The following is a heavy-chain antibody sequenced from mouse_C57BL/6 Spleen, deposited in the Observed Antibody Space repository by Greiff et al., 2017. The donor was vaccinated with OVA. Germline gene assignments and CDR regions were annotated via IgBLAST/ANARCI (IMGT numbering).Heavy chain of an antibody. J-gene: IGHJ3*01. CDR1: GYTFTSYW. V-gene: IGHV1-69*01. CDR2: IDPSDSYT. CDR3: ARGDPRRFAY. Sequence: QVQLQQPGAELVMPGASVKLSCKASGYTFTSYWMHWVKQRHGQGLEWIGKIDPSDSYTNYNQKFKGKSTLTVDKSSSTAYMQLSSLTSEDSAVYYCARGDPRRFAYWGQGTLVTVSA.